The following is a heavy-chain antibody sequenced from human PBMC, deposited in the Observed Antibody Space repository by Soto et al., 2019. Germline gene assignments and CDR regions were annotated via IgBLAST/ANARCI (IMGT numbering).Heavy chain of an antibody. V-gene: IGHV1-3*01. D-gene: IGHD2-2*02. CDR1: GYPFISYA. CDR2: INPGDGTR. CDR3: ARSLWQAYGYTSVMEV. Sequence: QVQLVQSGAEVKKPGASVKVSCKASGYPFISYAIHWVRQAPGQRLEWMGWINPGDGTRKYSQNFQGRVTITSDTSANTAYMKLRSLSSEDPAVNYCARSLWQAYGYTSVMEVWGQGTTFTVSS. J-gene: IGHJ6*02.